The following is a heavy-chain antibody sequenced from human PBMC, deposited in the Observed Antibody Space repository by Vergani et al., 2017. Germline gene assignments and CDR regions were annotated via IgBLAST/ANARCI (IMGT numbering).Heavy chain of an antibody. CDR2: IYPGDSDT. D-gene: IGHD3-22*01. V-gene: IGHV5-51*01. J-gene: IGHJ4*02. CDR1: GYSFTSYW. Sequence: EVQLVQSGAEVKKPGESLKISCKGSGYSFTSYWIGWVRQMPGKGLEWMGIIYPGDSDTRYRPSFPGQVTVSADKYISTAYLQWSSLKASDTAMYYCARLNYDDSRAPDYWGQGTLVTVSS. CDR3: ARLNYDDSRAPDY.